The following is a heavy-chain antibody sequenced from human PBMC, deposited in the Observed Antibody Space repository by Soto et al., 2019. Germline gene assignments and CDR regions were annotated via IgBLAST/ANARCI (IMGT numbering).Heavy chain of an antibody. V-gene: IGHV1-18*01. CDR3: ARHHGPTTSENWLDP. J-gene: IGHJ5*02. D-gene: IGHD2-2*01. CDR2: ISTYSLDT. CDR1: GYTFLTYD. Sequence: ASVKVSCKASGYTFLTYDISWVRQAPGQGLEWMGWISTYSLDTKYAQKFQGRVTMTTDTSTTTAYLELRSLRSDDTAGYYCARHHGPTTSENWLDPWGQGTLVTVSS.